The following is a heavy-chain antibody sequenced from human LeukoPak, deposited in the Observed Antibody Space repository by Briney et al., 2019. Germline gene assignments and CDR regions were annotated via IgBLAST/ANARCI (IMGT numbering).Heavy chain of an antibody. D-gene: IGHD2-21*01. Sequence: PGGSLGLSCAASGFPLSSYAMSWVRQVPGKGLEWVSATSSSDDGTYHADSVRGRFTIYRDNFRNTLYLQMNRLRVEDAALYYCARAPVTSCRGAFCYPFDLWGQGVLVTVSS. V-gene: IGHV3-23*01. CDR3: ARAPVTSCRGAFCYPFDL. CDR1: GFPLSSYA. J-gene: IGHJ4*02. CDR2: TSSSDDGT.